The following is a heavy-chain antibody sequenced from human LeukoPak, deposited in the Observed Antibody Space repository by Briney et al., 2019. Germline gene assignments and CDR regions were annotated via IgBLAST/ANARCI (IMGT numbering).Heavy chain of an antibody. D-gene: IGHD4-17*01. CDR3: TIHLYGDYDEGDY. V-gene: IGHV3-73*01. CDR1: GFTFSGSA. Sequence: GGSLKLSCAASGFTFSGSAMHWVRQASGKGLEWVGRIRSKANSYATAYAASVKGRFTISRDDSKNTAYLQMNSLKTEDTAVYYCTIHLYGDYDEGDYWGQGTLVTVSS. CDR2: IRSKANSYAT. J-gene: IGHJ4*02.